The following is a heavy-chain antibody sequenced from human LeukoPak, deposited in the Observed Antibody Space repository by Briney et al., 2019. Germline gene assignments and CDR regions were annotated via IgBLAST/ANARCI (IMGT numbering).Heavy chain of an antibody. CDR2: IYPGDSDT. CDR3: ARQGDYGGIFDY. V-gene: IGHV5-51*01. Sequence: GEPLKISCKGSGSRFTSYWSGWVRQIPGKGLEWMGIIYPGDSDTRYSPSFQGQVTISADKSISTAYLQWSSLKASDTAMYYCARQGDYGGIFDYWGQGTLVTVSS. CDR1: GSRFTSYW. D-gene: IGHD4-23*01. J-gene: IGHJ4*02.